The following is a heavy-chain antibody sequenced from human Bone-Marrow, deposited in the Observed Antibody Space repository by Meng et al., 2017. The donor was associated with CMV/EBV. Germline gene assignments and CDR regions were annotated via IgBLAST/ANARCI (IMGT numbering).Heavy chain of an antibody. V-gene: IGHV3-7*01. CDR1: RFTFSSYW. D-gene: IGHD3-3*01. J-gene: IGHJ4*02. Sequence: GESLKISCAASRFTFSSYWMSWVRQAPGKGLEWVANIKQDGSEKYYVDSVKGRFTISRDNAKNSLYLQMNSLRAEDTAVYYCARVPYDFFGYYFDYWGQGTLVTVSS. CDR2: IKQDGSEK. CDR3: ARVPYDFFGYYFDY.